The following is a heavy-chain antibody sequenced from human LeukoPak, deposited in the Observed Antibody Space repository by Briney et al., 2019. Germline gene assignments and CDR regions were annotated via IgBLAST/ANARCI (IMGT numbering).Heavy chain of an antibody. CDR3: ARDRAAWARYGSGPTRGFDP. J-gene: IGHJ5*02. CDR2: INPNSGGT. CDR1: GYTSTGYY. D-gene: IGHD3-10*01. Sequence: ASVKVSCKASGYTSTGYYMHWVRQAPGQGLEWMGWINPNSGGTNYAQKFQGWATMTRDTSISTAYMELSRLRSDDTAVYYCARDRAAWARYGSGPTRGFDPWGQGTLVTVSS. V-gene: IGHV1-2*04.